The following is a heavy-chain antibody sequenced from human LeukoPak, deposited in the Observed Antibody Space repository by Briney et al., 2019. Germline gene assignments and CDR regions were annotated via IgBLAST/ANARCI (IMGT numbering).Heavy chain of an antibody. J-gene: IGHJ5*02. CDR2: IIPMSDTA. V-gene: IGHV1-69*06. Sequence: SVKVSCKASGGTFNSYAISWVRQVPGQGLEWMGGIIPMSDTANYPQKFRGRLTITADIPTSTVYMELSSLRSEDTAVYYCARGLRSSGLSWFDPWGQGTLVTVSS. CDR1: GGTFNSYA. CDR3: ARGLRSSGLSWFDP. D-gene: IGHD6-19*01.